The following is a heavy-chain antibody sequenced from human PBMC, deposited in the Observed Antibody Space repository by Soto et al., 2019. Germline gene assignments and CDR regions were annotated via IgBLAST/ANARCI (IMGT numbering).Heavy chain of an antibody. CDR3: ARDFGVQELDY. J-gene: IGHJ4*02. V-gene: IGHV3-7*01. CDR2: INQDGSEK. CDR1: GFTFSSFW. D-gene: IGHD3-3*01. Sequence: GSLRLSCAASGFTFSSFWITWVRQAPGKGLEWVANINQDGSEKHYVDSVKGRFTLSRDNAENSVYLQMNSLRADDTAVYYCARDFGVQELDYWGQGTLVTVSS.